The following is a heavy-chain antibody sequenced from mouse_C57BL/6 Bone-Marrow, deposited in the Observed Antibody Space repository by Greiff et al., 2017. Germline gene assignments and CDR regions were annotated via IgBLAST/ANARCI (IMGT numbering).Heavy chain of an antibody. J-gene: IGHJ3*01. V-gene: IGHV1-81*01. CDR1: GYTFTSYG. Sequence: QVQLQQSGAELARPGASVKLSCKASGYTFTSYGISWVKQRTGQGLEWIGKIYPRSGNTYYNEKFKGKATLTADKSSSTAYMELRSLTSEDSAVYFCARRWLLPFAYWGQGTLVTVSA. D-gene: IGHD2-3*01. CDR2: IYPRSGNT. CDR3: ARRWLLPFAY.